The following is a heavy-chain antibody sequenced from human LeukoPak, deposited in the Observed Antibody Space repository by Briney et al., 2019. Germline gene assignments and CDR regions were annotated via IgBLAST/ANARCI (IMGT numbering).Heavy chain of an antibody. D-gene: IGHD2-21*01. J-gene: IGHJ4*02. CDR2: ISYDGSDK. Sequence: PGRSLRLSCAASRFTFSTYGMHWVRQAPGXGLQWVAGISYDGSDKYYGDSVKGRFTISRDNSKNTLYLQMNSLRPDDTAVYYCAKDLIHHLFHRWVFESWGQGTLVTISS. V-gene: IGHV3-30*18. CDR1: RFTFSTYG. CDR3: AKDLIHHLFHRWVFES.